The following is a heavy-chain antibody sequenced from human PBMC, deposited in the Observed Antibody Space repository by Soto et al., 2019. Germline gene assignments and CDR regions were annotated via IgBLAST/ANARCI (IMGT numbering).Heavy chain of an antibody. J-gene: IGHJ4*02. CDR1: GFSLSTSGVG. D-gene: IGHD3-16*01. CDR3: AHRLCGSIGYWDVGYFDY. Sequence: QITLKESGPTLVKPTQTLTLTCTFSGFSLSTSGVGVGWIRQPPGKALEWLALIYWDDDKRYRPSLKSRLTITKDTSKNQVVLTMTNMDPVDTATYYCAHRLCGSIGYWDVGYFDYWGQGTLVTVSS. V-gene: IGHV2-5*02. CDR2: IYWDDDK.